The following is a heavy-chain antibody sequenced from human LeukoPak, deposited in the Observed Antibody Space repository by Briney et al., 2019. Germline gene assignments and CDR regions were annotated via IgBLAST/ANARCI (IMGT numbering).Heavy chain of an antibody. CDR3: ARGLLRGTTTGWFDP. D-gene: IGHD4-17*01. CDR1: GGTFSSYA. CDR2: IIPIFGTA. V-gene: IGHV1-69*05. J-gene: IGHJ5*02. Sequence: GASVKVSCKASGGTFSSYAISWVRQAPGQGLEWMGGIIPIFGTANYAQKFQGRVTITTDESTSTAYMELSSLRSEDTAVYYCARGLLRGTTTGWFDPWGQGTLVTVSS.